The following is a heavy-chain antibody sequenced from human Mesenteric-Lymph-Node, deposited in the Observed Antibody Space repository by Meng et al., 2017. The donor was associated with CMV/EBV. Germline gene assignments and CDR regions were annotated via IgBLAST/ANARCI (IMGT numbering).Heavy chain of an antibody. CDR1: GFTFSSYA. D-gene: IGHD1-26*01. V-gene: IGHV3-23*01. CDR2: ISGSGGST. J-gene: IGHJ4*02. Sequence: LSLTCAASGFTFSSYAMSWVRQAPGKGLEWVSAISGSGGSTYYADSVKGRFTISRDNSKNTLYLQMNSLRAEDTAVYYCAKEASGSYYWSFDYWGQGTLVTVSS. CDR3: AKEASGSYYWSFDY.